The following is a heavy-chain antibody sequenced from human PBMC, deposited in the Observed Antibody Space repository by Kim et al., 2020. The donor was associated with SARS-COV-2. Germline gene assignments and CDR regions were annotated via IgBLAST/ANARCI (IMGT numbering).Heavy chain of an antibody. D-gene: IGHD1-1*01. CDR2: LNNGGTSS. CDR3: ARGGATGRRLDY. CDR1: GVSVTTYW. J-gene: IGHJ4*02. V-gene: IGHV3-74*01. Sequence: GGSLRLSCTASGVSVTTYWTHWVRQVPGKGLQWVSRLNNGGTSSTYADLVKGRFATSRDNLKATLYLRMTRLRAEDTAVYFCARGGATGRRLDYWGQG.